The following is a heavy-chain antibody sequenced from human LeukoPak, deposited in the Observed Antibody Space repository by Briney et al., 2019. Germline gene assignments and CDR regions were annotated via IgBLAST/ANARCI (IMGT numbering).Heavy chain of an antibody. Sequence: KPGESLKISCKGSGYSFTTYWIGWVRQMPGKGLEWMGIIYPGDSDTRYSPSFQGQVTISADKPISTAYLEWRSLRASDTAIYYCARHGTSGFYLLDYWGQGTLVTVSS. J-gene: IGHJ4*02. CDR1: GYSFTTYW. CDR2: IYPGDSDT. D-gene: IGHD1-26*01. CDR3: ARHGTSGFYLLDY. V-gene: IGHV5-51*01.